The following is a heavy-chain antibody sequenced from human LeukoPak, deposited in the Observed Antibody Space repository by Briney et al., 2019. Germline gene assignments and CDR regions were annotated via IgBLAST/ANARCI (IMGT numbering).Heavy chain of an antibody. CDR1: GFTFSDYW. D-gene: IGHD3-22*01. Sequence: PGGSPRLSCAASGFTFSDYWMTWVRQAPGKGLECVANIKQDGSEKYYVDSVKGRFTISRDNAKNSLYLQMNSLRAEDTAVYYCAREDYDTSGPDYWGQGTLVTVSS. CDR3: AREDYDTSGPDY. J-gene: IGHJ4*02. V-gene: IGHV3-7*01. CDR2: IKQDGSEK.